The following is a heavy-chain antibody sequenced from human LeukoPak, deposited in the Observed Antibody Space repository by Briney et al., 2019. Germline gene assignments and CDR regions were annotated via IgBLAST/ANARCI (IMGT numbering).Heavy chain of an antibody. CDR1: GFTFRNYW. CDR3: ARDGTFDN. J-gene: IGHJ4*02. CDR2: ISGDGTTT. V-gene: IGHV3-74*01. D-gene: IGHD6-13*01. Sequence: GGSLRLSCAASGFTFRNYWMHWIRQGPGKELVWVSRISGDGTTTHYADSTQGRFTIYRDNAKNTLYLQMNSLRVEDTALYYCARDGTFDNWGQGTLVTVSS.